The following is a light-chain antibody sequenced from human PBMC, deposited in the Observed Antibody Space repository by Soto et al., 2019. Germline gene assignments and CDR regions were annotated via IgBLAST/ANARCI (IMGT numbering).Light chain of an antibody. CDR3: QQYENYWT. CDR1: QPISSW. J-gene: IGKJ1*01. V-gene: IGKV1-5*01. Sequence: DIQMTQSPPTLSASVGDRVTITCRASQPISSWLAWYHQKPGKAPKLLIYDASNLESGVPSRFSGSGSGTEFTLTISSLQPEYFGIYYCQQYENYWTFGQGTNVEIK. CDR2: DAS.